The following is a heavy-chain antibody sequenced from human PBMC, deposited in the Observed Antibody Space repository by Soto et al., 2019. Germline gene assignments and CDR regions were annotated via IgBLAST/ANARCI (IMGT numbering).Heavy chain of an antibody. CDR2: ISGSGGST. CDR3: ANDYYGMDV. V-gene: IGHV3-23*01. Sequence: GGSLRLSWAASGFTFSSYAMNWGRQAPGKGLEWVSAISGSGGSTNYADSVKGRFTISRDSSKNTLYLQMSSLRAEDTAVYYCANDYYGMDVWGQGTTFTVSS. CDR1: GFTFSSYA. J-gene: IGHJ6*02.